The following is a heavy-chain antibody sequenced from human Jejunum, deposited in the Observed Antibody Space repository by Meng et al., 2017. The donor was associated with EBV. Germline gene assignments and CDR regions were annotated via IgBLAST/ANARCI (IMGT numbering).Heavy chain of an antibody. D-gene: IGHD5-24*01. CDR3: ARDRGVEDY. J-gene: IGHJ4*02. CDR1: GGSISTDNW. Sequence: QVQVQESGPGLVKPSGTLSLSCAVSGGSISTDNWWSWVRQPPGKGLEYIGEIHHSGSTKYNPSLKSRVTISVDKSNNHFSLKLSSVTAADTAVYYCARDRGVEDYWGQGTLVTVSS. V-gene: IGHV4-4*02. CDR2: IHHSGST.